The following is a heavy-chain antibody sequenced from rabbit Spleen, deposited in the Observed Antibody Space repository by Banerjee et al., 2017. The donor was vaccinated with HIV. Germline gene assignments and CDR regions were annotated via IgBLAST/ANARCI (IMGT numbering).Heavy chain of an antibody. CDR1: GFDFSGYY. CDR2: IDPVFGST. D-gene: IGHD1-1*01. CDR3: ATTLGNTIYNPLDL. Sequence: QQLVESGGGLVKPEGSLTLTCKASGFDFSGYYLSWVRQAPGKGLEWIGYIDPVFGSTYYANWVNGRFTISSDNAQNTLYLQLNSLTAADTATYFCATTLGNTIYNPLDLWGQGTLVTVS. J-gene: IGHJ3*01. V-gene: IGHV1S7*01.